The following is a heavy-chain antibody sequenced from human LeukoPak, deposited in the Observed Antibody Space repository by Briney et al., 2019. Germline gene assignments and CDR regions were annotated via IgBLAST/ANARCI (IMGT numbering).Heavy chain of an antibody. CDR3: ARRLLYYYDSSGYFDY. D-gene: IGHD3-22*01. Sequence: GASLKISCKGSGYSFTSYWIGWVRQMPGKGLEWMGIIYPGDSDTRYSPSFQGQVTISADKSISTAYLQWSSLKASDTAMYYCARRLLYYYDSSGYFDYWGQGTLVTVSS. J-gene: IGHJ4*02. CDR1: GYSFTSYW. CDR2: IYPGDSDT. V-gene: IGHV5-51*01.